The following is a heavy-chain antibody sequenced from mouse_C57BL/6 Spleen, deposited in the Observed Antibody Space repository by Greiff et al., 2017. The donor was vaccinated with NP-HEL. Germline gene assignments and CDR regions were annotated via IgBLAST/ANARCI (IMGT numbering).Heavy chain of an antibody. J-gene: IGHJ4*01. CDR1: GYTFTSYW. V-gene: IGHV1-64*01. Sequence: QVQLQQPGAELVKPGASVKLSCKASGYTFTSYWMHWVKQRPGQGLEWIGMIHPNSGSTNYNEKFKSKATLTVDKSSSTAYMQLSSLTSEDSAVYYCARGYGSSDGAMDDWGQGTSVTVAS. CDR2: IHPNSGST. D-gene: IGHD1-1*01. CDR3: ARGYGSSDGAMDD.